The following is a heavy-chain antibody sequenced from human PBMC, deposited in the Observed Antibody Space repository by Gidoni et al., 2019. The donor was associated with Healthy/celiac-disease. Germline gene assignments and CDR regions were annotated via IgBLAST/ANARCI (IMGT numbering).Heavy chain of an antibody. CDR3: AKLVWPGVFGVVPSFDY. D-gene: IGHD3-3*01. J-gene: IGHJ4*02. V-gene: IGHV3-23*01. CDR1: GFTFSSYA. CDR2: ISGSGGST. Sequence: EVQLLESGGGLVQPGGSLRLSCAASGFTFSSYAMSWVRQAPGKGLEWVSAISGSGGSTYYADSVKGRFTISRDNSKNTLYLQMNSLRAEDTAVYYCAKLVWPGVFGVVPSFDYWGQGTLVTVSS.